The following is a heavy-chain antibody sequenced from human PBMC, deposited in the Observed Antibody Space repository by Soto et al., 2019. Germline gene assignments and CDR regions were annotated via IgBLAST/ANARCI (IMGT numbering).Heavy chain of an antibody. V-gene: IGHV3-23*01. CDR1: GFTFSSYA. Sequence: GGSLRLSCAASGFTFSSYAMSWVRQAPGKGLEWVSAISGSGGSTYYADSVKGRFTISRDNSKNTLYLQMNSLKAEDTAVYYCAKVQDNVVVQAAYSNAFSIWGQGTMVTVSS. D-gene: IGHD2-15*01. J-gene: IGHJ3*02. CDR2: ISGSGGST. CDR3: AKVQDNVVVQAAYSNAFSI.